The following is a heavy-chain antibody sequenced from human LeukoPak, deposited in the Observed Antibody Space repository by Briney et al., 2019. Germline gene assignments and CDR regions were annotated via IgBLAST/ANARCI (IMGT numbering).Heavy chain of an antibody. CDR2: IITISGTA. Sequence: SVKVSCKASGGTFSSYAINWVRQAPGQGLEWMGRIITISGTANYAQKFQGRVTITTEESTSTAHMELSSLRSDDTAVYYCARADTAMAPYAFDIWGQGTMVTVSS. CDR1: GGTFSSYA. D-gene: IGHD5-18*01. V-gene: IGHV1-69*05. J-gene: IGHJ3*02. CDR3: ARADTAMAPYAFDI.